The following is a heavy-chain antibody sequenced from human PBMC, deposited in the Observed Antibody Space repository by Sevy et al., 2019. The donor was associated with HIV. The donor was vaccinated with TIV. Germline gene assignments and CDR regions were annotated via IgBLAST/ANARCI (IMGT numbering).Heavy chain of an antibody. CDR3: ARGRQGIAVAGYYFDY. V-gene: IGHV4-4*07. CDR1: GGSISSYY. J-gene: IGHJ4*02. D-gene: IGHD6-13*01. Sequence: SETLSLTCTVSGGSISSYYWSWIRQPAGKGLEWIGRIYTSGSTNYNPSLKSRVTMSVDTSKNQFSLKLSSVTAADTAVYDWARGRQGIAVAGYYFDYWGQGTLVTVSS. CDR2: IYTSGST.